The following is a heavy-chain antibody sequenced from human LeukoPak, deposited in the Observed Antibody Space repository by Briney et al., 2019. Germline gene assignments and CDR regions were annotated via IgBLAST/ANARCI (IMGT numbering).Heavy chain of an antibody. CDR3: AREITFRKSVTYAXXDDI. CDR2: ISSSSSYI. CDR1: GFTFSSYS. Sequence: GGSLRLSCAASGFTFSSYSMNWVRQAPGKGLEWVSSISSSSSYIYYADSVKGRFTISRDNAKNSLYLQMNSLRAEDTAVYYCAREITFRKSVTYAXXDDIWGQGTMVTVSS. J-gene: IGHJ3*02. D-gene: IGHD2/OR15-2a*01. V-gene: IGHV3-21*01.